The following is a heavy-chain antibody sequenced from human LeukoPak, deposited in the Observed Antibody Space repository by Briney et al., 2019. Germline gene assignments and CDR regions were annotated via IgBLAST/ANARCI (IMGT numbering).Heavy chain of an antibody. J-gene: IGHJ3*02. CDR1: GFTFSSYG. D-gene: IGHD2-2*01. V-gene: IGHV3-30*03. Sequence: GGSLRLSCAASGFTFSSYGMHWVRQAPGKGLEWVAVISYDGSNKYYADSVKGRFTISRDNAKNSLYLQMNSLRAEDTAVYYCARDARIVVVPAADAFDIWGQGTMVTVSS. CDR3: ARDARIVVVPAADAFDI. CDR2: ISYDGSNK.